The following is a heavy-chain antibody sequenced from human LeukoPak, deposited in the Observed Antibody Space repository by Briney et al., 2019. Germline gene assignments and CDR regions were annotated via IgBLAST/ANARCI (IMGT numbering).Heavy chain of an antibody. V-gene: IGHV3-21*05. CDR1: EFTFSSYT. Sequence: GGSLRLSCVGSEFTFSSYTFNWVRQAPGKGLEWVSYIDTTSRDIYYADSVKGRFTISRDNAQNSVYLQMSSLRGEDTAIYYCTRAVASAYYGSFGFDYWGQGTLVTVSS. CDR2: IDTTSRDI. CDR3: TRAVASAYYGSFGFDY. D-gene: IGHD3-10*01. J-gene: IGHJ4*02.